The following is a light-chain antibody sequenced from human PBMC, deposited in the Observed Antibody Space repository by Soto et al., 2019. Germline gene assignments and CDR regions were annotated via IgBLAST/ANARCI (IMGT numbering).Light chain of an antibody. CDR2: QVS. CDR3: SSYTSSNTFYV. Sequence: QSALTQPASVSGSPGQSVTISCTGTSIDIGGYNFVSWYQHHPGKAPKLMIYQVSNRPSGVSNRFSGSKSGNTASLTISGLQAEDEADYYCSSYTSSNTFYVFGTGTKSPS. V-gene: IGLV2-14*01. J-gene: IGLJ1*01. CDR1: SIDIGGYNF.